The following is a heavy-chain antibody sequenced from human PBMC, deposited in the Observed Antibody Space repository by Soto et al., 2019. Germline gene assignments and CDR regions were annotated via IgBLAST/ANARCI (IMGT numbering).Heavy chain of an antibody. V-gene: IGHV3-72*01. CDR2: SKNKADSYTT. CDR1: GFTFSDYY. Sequence: EVQLVESGGGLVQPGGSLRLSCAASGFTFSDYYMDWVRQAPGKGLEWVGRSKNKADSYTTEYAASVTGRFSISRDASXXXXXXXXXXXXXXXXXXXXXXXXXXGNDFGAAWGQGILVTVSS. CDR3: XXXXXGNDFGAA. J-gene: IGHJ4*02. D-gene: IGHD3-16*01.